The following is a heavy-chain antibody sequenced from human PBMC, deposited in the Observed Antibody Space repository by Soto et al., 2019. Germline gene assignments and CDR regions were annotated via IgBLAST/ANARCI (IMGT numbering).Heavy chain of an antibody. Sequence: QVQLVQSGAEVKKPGSSVKVSCKASGGTFSSYTISWVRQAPGQGLEWMGRIIPILGIANYAQKFQGRVTSTADKSTSTAYMELSRLRYEDTAVYYCARETRSTSWLYYFDYWGKGTLVTVSS. CDR2: IIPILGIA. CDR1: GGTFSSYT. CDR3: ARETRSTSWLYYFDY. D-gene: IGHD2-2*01. J-gene: IGHJ4*02. V-gene: IGHV1-69*08.